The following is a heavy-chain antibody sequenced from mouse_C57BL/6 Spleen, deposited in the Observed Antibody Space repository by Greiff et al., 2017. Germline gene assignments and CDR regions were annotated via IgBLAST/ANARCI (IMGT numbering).Heavy chain of an antibody. CDR3: AIYDYDGVAY. J-gene: IGHJ3*01. CDR2: IYPGDGDT. V-gene: IGHV1-82*01. D-gene: IGHD2-4*01. CDR1: GYAFSSSW. Sequence: QVQLQQSGPELVKPGASVKISCKASGYAFSSSWMNWVKQRPGKGLEWIGRIYPGDGDTNYNGKFKGKATLTADKSSITAYMQLSSLTSEDSAVYFCAIYDYDGVAYWGQGTLVTVAA.